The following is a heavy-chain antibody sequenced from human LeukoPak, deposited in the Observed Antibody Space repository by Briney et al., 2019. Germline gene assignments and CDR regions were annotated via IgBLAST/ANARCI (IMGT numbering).Heavy chain of an antibody. CDR3: ARRTAYYYMDV. Sequence: SETLSFTGTVSGYSISGGCYWGWVRRPAGKGLEWIGRIYASGSTNYNPSPKSRVTIPVHASKNQFSLKLSSVTAADTAVYYCARRTAYYYMDVWGKGTTVTVSS. CDR1: GYSISGGCY. V-gene: IGHV4-38-2*02. CDR2: IYASGST. J-gene: IGHJ6*03. D-gene: IGHD5-18*01.